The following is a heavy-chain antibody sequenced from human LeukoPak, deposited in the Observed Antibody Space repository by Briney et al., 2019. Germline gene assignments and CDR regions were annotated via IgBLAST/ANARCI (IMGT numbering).Heavy chain of an antibody. J-gene: IGHJ6*02. CDR2: ISGSGGST. D-gene: IGHD2/OR15-2a*01. Sequence: KPGGSLRLSCAASGFTFSSYAMSWVRQAPGKGLEWVSAISGSGGSTYYADSVKGRFTISRDNSKNTLYLQMNSLRAEDTAVYYCARESQQYWSVGALDVWGQGTTVTVSS. V-gene: IGHV3-23*01. CDR1: GFTFSSYA. CDR3: ARESQQYWSVGALDV.